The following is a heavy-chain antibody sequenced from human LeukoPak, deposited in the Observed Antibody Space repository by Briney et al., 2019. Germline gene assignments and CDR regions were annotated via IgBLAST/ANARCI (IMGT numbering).Heavy chain of an antibody. CDR1: GFTFSSYS. Sequence: GGSLRLSCAASGFTFSSYSMHWVRQAPGKGLEWVAVISYDGSNKYYADSVKGRFTISRDNSKNTLYLQKNSLRAEDTAVYYCARDPFGRGYGDLPFDIWGQGTMVTVSS. CDR3: ARDPFGRGYGDLPFDI. D-gene: IGHD4-17*01. J-gene: IGHJ3*02. V-gene: IGHV3-30-3*01. CDR2: ISYDGSNK.